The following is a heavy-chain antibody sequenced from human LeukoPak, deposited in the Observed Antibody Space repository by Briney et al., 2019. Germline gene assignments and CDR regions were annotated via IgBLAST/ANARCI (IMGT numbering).Heavy chain of an antibody. D-gene: IGHD3-16*02. CDR1: GYTFTSYA. V-gene: IGHV1-3*01. CDR2: INAGNGNT. CDR3: ARGDYVWGSYRPYFDY. Sequence: GASVKVSCKASGYTFTSYAMHWVRQAPGQRLEWMGWINAGNGNTKYSQKFQGRVTITRDTSASTAYMELSSLRSEDTAVYYCARGDYVWGSYRPYFDYWGQGTLVTVSS. J-gene: IGHJ4*02.